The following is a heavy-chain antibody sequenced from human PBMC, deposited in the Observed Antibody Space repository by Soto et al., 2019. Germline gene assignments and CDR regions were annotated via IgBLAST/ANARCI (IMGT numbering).Heavy chain of an antibody. CDR2: ISPYSGKT. Sequence: QVQLVQSGAEVKKPGASVKVSCKASGYTFTNYGIAWVRQAPGQGLEWMGWISPYSGKTDYRQNLQGRVTMTADTSTTTAYMELRSRRADATAGYYCTRDRLTLTTSLIFAFWGQGTLVSVSS. J-gene: IGHJ4*02. V-gene: IGHV1-18*01. CDR1: GYTFTNYG. D-gene: IGHD3-9*01. CDR3: TRDRLTLTTSLIFAF.